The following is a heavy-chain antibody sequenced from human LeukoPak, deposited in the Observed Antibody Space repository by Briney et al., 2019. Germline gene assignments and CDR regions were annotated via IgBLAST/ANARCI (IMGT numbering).Heavy chain of an antibody. V-gene: IGHV4-39*01. CDR3: ARLRYGEGY. CDR1: GFTFSSYAMH. D-gene: IGHD4-17*01. CDR2: IYYSVRT. Sequence: GSLRLSCAASGFTFSSYAMHWVRQPPGKGLEWIGSIYYSVRTYYNPSLKSRVTISVDTSKNQFSLKLSSVTAADTAVYYCARLRYGEGYWGQGTLVTVSS. J-gene: IGHJ4*02.